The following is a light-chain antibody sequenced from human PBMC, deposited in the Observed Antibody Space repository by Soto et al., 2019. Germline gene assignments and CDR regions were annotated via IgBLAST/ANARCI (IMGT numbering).Light chain of an antibody. CDR3: PSWYYGLNGCV. CDR2: NDD. V-gene: IGLV1-44*01. J-gene: IGLJ3*02. CDR1: ISNIGKDT. Sequence: QSVLTQPPSVSGTPGLRVNISCSGGISNIGKDTVNWYQQLPGTAPKLLMFNDDKRPSGVPDRFSGSRSGTSASLAISGLQSDDDAVHFFPSWYYGLNGCVFGGGTKRTVL.